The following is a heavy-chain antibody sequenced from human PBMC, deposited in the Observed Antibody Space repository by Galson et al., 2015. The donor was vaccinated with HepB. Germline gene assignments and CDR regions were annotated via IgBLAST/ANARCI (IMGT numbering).Heavy chain of an antibody. Sequence: SVKVSCKASGGAFTSFAISWVRQAPGQGLEWMGAIIPIFGTANYAQKFQGRVTITADKSTRTAYMEVSSLRSEDTAVYYCARDTSLYCSSSSCYAHGVDVWGQGTTVTVSS. V-gene: IGHV1-69*06. CDR1: GGAFTSFA. CDR2: IIPIFGTA. CDR3: ARDTSLYCSSSSCYAHGVDV. D-gene: IGHD2-2*01. J-gene: IGHJ6*02.